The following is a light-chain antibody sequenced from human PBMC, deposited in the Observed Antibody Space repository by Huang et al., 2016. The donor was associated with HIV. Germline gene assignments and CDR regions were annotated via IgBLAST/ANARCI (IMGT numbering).Light chain of an antibody. CDR1: PSLSISS. CDR3: QQYVRSPWT. CDR2: GTS. Sequence: EIVFTQSPGTLSLSPGKIATLSCTSSPSLSISSLPWYQQKPGQVPRLLIYGTSTRANGSPDRLSGGGSGTKFTLTISRLEPEDVAMYYCQQYVRSPWTFGQGTKVEIK. J-gene: IGKJ1*01. V-gene: IGKV3-20*01.